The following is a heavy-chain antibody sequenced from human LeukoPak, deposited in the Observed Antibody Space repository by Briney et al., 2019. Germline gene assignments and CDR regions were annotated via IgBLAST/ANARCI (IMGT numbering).Heavy chain of an antibody. D-gene: IGHD3-22*01. J-gene: IGHJ4*02. CDR1: GYTFTGYY. CDR2: IIPIFGTA. CDR3: ASSYYDSSGYYGNDY. Sequence: SSVKVSCKASGYTFTGYYMHWVRQAPGPGLEWMGGIIPIFGTANYAQKFQGRVTITADESTSTAYMELNSLRSEDTAVYYCASSYYDSSGYYGNDYWGQGTLVTVSS. V-gene: IGHV1-69*13.